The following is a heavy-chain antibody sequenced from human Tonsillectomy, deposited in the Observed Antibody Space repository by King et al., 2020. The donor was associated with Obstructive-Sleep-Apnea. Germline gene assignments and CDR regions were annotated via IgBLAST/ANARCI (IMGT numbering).Heavy chain of an antibody. CDR1: GFTFSSYA. CDR2: ISYDGSNK. Sequence: VQLVESGGGVVQPGRSLRLSCAASGFTFSSYAMHWVRQAPGKGLEWVAVISYDGSNKYYADSVKGRFTISRDNSKNTLYLQMNSLRAEDTAVYYCAREGRGSSWPGGYYFDYWGQGTLVTVSS. CDR3: AREGRGSSWPGGYYFDY. D-gene: IGHD6-13*01. V-gene: IGHV3-30-3*01. J-gene: IGHJ4*02.